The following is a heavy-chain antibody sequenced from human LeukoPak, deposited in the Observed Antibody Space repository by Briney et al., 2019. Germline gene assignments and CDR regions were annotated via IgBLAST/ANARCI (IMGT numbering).Heavy chain of an antibody. CDR3: ARGWGYSIPFDY. V-gene: IGHV4-4*07. J-gene: IGHJ4*02. D-gene: IGHD2-15*01. CDR1: GGSISSYY. CDR2: IYTSGST. Sequence: KTSETLSLTCTVSGGSISSYYWSWIRQPAGKGLGWIGRIYTSGSTNYNPSLKGRVTMSVDTSKNQFSLKLSSVTAADTAVYYCARGWGYSIPFDYWGQGTLVAVSS.